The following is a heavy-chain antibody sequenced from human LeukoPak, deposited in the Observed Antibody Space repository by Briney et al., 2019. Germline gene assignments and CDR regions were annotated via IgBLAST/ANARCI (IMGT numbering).Heavy chain of an antibody. CDR1: GLTFSRNR. CDR2: IIGSGSNT. J-gene: IGHJ4*02. Sequence: GGTLSLSCAASGLTFSRNRMHWVRQARGKGLEWVAHIIGSGSNTFYADSVKGRFTISRDNAKNSLYLQMNSLRVEDTAVYYCATKVPGTSHFSSWGQGTLVTVSS. V-gene: IGHV3-48*04. D-gene: IGHD4/OR15-4a*01. CDR3: ATKVPGTSHFSS.